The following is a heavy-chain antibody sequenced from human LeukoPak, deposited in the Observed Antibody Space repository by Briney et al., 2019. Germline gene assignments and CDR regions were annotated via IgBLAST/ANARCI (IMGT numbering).Heavy chain of an antibody. V-gene: IGHV4-34*01. CDR2: INHRGST. D-gene: IGHD3-16*01. Sequence: SETLSLTCAVYGGSFSGYYLSWIRQSPGKGLEWIGEINHRGSTNYNPSLKSRVTISVDTSKNQFSLKLSSVTAADTAVYYCARVFHHDYVWGTYTVCDYWGQGTMVTVS. CDR3: ARVFHHDYVWGTYTVCDY. CDR1: GGSFSGYY. J-gene: IGHJ4*02.